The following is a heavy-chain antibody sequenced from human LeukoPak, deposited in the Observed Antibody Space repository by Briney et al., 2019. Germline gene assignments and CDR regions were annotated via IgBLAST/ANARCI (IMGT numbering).Heavy chain of an antibody. V-gene: IGHV4-39*01. CDR3: ARSVAGVQDY. CDR1: GGSISSSSYY. J-gene: IGHJ4*02. CDR2: IYYSGST. Sequence: SETLSLTCTVSGGSISSSSYYWGWGRQPPGRGVEWVGSIYYSGSTYYNPARKRRVTISVETCKKQFSLKLSSVTAADTAVYYCARSVAGVQDYWGQATLVTVS. D-gene: IGHD3-16*01.